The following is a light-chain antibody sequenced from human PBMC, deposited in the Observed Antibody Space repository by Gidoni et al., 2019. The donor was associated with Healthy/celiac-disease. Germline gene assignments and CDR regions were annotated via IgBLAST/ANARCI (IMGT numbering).Light chain of an antibody. CDR1: QSISSW. Sequence: DIQMTQSPSTLSASVGDRVTITCRASQSISSWLAWYQQKPGKAPKLLIYKASSLESGVPSRFSGSGSGTEFTLTISSLQPDDFATYYCQQYNSYSHTFXQXTKVEIK. CDR2: KAS. J-gene: IGKJ1*01. CDR3: QQYNSYSHT. V-gene: IGKV1-5*03.